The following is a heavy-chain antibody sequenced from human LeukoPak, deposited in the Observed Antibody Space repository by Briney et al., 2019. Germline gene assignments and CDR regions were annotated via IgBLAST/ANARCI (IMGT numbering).Heavy chain of an antibody. CDR3: ARRESYSSGWYGDAFDI. CDR2: ISSSSSYI. CDR1: GFTVSSNY. J-gene: IGHJ3*02. D-gene: IGHD6-19*01. V-gene: IGHV3-21*01. Sequence: KSGGSLRLSCAASGFTVSSNYMSWVRQAPGKGLEWVSSISSSSSYIYYADSVKGRFTISRDNAKNSLYLQVNSLRAEDTAVYYCARRESYSSGWYGDAFDIWGQGTMVTVSS.